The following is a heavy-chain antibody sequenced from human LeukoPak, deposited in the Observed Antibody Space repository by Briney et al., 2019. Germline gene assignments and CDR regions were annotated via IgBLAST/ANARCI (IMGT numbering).Heavy chain of an antibody. D-gene: IGHD3-22*01. J-gene: IGHJ4*02. CDR3: AREGSYDGSTMWYFDY. CDR2: IYSGGTI. CDR1: GFTFSSYE. Sequence: GGSLRLSCAASGFTFSSYEMNWVRQAPGKGLEWVSVIYSGGTIYYADSVKGRFTISRDNSKNTLYLQMNSLRAEDTAVYYCAREGSYDGSTMWYFDYWGQGTLVTVSP. V-gene: IGHV3-53*01.